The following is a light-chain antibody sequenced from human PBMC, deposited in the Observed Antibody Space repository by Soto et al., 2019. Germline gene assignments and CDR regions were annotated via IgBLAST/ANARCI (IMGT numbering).Light chain of an antibody. CDR1: QNIERW. CDR2: DVS. J-gene: IGKJ1*01. Sequence: DIQMTQSRSTLSASVGDRVTITFRASQNIERWLAWYQQKPGKAPKLLLYDVSSLESGVPSRFSGSGSATEFILTINGLQPDDFATYFCQQFKSGTWTFGQGTKVDI. V-gene: IGKV1-5*01. CDR3: QQFKSGTWT.